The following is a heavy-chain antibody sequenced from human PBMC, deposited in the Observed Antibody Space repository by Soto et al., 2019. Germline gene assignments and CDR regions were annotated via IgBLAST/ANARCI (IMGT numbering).Heavy chain of an antibody. V-gene: IGHV3-23*01. CDR3: AKGGVGYYDSSGYPD. D-gene: IGHD3-22*01. CDR2: ITDSGGST. Sequence: PGGSLRLSCAASGFTFRTYAMSWARQAPGGGLEWVSAITDSGGSTYYADSVKGRFTISRDNSKNTLYLQMNSLRAEDTAVYYCAKGGVGYYDSSGYPDWGQGTLVTVSS. CDR1: GFTFRTYA. J-gene: IGHJ4*02.